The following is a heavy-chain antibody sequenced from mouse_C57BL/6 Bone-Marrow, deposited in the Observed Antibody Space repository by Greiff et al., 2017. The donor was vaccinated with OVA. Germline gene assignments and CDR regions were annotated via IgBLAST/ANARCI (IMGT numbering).Heavy chain of an antibody. CDR3: ARQGAYDYDGYFDV. Sequence: EVKLVESGGGLVQPGGSLKLSCAASGFTFSDYGMAWVRQAPRKGPEWVAFISNLAYSIYYADTVTGRFTISRENAKNTLYLEMSSLRSEDTAMYYCARQGAYDYDGYFDVWGTGTTVTVSS. CDR1: GFTFSDYG. D-gene: IGHD2-4*01. V-gene: IGHV5-15*01. J-gene: IGHJ1*03. CDR2: ISNLAYSI.